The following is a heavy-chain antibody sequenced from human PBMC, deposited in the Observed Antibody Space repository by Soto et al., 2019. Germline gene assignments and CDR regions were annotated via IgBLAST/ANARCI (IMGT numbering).Heavy chain of an antibody. CDR2: ISYDGSNK. V-gene: IGHV3-30-3*01. CDR1: GFTFSSYA. CDR3: ARDLGAYSSSGRYYYGMDV. D-gene: IGHD6-13*01. Sequence: QVQLVESGGGVVQPGRSLRLSCAASGFTFSSYAMHWVRQAPGKGLQWVAVISYDGSNKYYADSVKGRFTISRDNSKKALNXQMNSLRAEDTAVYYCARDLGAYSSSGRYYYGMDVWGQGTTVTVSS. J-gene: IGHJ6*02.